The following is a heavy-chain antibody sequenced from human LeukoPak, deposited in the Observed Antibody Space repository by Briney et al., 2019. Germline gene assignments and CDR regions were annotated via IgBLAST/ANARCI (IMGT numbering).Heavy chain of an antibody. V-gene: IGHV3-23*01. D-gene: IGHD1-26*01. J-gene: IGHJ4*02. CDR2: VNGGGSST. CDR1: GFTFSASA. CDR3: ATDLAPIEKTPGY. Sequence: PGGSLRLSCAASGFTFSASAMNWVRQAPAKGLEWVSSVNGGGSSTYYADSVKGRFTISRDNSKNTLYLQMNSLRAEDTAVYYCATDLAPIEKTPGYWGQGTLVTVSS.